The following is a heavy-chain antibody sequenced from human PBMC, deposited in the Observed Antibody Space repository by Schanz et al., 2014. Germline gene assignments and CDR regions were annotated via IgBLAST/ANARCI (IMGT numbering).Heavy chain of an antibody. CDR3: TTETIAMAGTFSI. D-gene: IGHD6-19*01. CDR1: GYTFTNHY. Sequence: QVQLVQSGSELKKPGASVKVSCKASGYTFTNHYLHWVRQAPGQGLEWVGWINTNTGNPTYAQGFTGRFVFSLDTSVSTAYLQISSLKAEDTAAYYCTTETIAMAGTFSIWGQGTLVTVSS. CDR2: INTNTGNP. V-gene: IGHV7-4-1*02. J-gene: IGHJ4*02.